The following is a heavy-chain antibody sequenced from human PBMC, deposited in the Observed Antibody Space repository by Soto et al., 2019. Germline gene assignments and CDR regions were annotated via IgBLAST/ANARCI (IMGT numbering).Heavy chain of an antibody. D-gene: IGHD6-13*01. V-gene: IGHV3-7*02. CDR1: GFTFSSRW. CDR2: IKQDENGK. Sequence: EVQLVESGGGLVQPGGSLRLSCEASGFTFSSRWMTWGRQGPGKGLEWVANIKQDENGKDYVDSVKGRFTISRDNAKNSLYLQMNSLRAEDTAVYYCATHDGPAAAGLVLYFWGPGTLVTVSS. J-gene: IGHJ4*02. CDR3: ATHDGPAAAGLVLYF.